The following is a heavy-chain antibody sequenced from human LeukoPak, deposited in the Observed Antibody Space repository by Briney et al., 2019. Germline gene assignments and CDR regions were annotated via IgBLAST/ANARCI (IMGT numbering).Heavy chain of an antibody. Sequence: PSQTLSLTCAVSGGSISTGTSYWSWIRQPAGKGLEWIGRIYTSGSTNYNPSLKGRVTISVDTSKNHFSLKLNSVTAADTAVYYCARGTVYYYNMDVWGKGTTVTISS. V-gene: IGHV4-61*02. J-gene: IGHJ6*03. D-gene: IGHD4-17*01. CDR1: GGSISTGTSY. CDR3: ARGTVYYYNMDV. CDR2: IYTSGST.